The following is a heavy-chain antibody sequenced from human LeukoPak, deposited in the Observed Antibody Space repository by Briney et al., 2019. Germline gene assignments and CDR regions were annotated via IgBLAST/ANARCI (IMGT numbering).Heavy chain of an antibody. J-gene: IGHJ4*02. CDR3: AAYCGGDCPFDY. Sequence: SETLPLTCAVYGGSFSGYYWSWIRQPPGKGLEWIGEINHSGSTNYDPSLKSRVTISVDTSKNQFSLKLSSVTAADTAVYYCAAYCGGDCPFDYWGQGTLVTVSS. D-gene: IGHD2-21*02. V-gene: IGHV4-34*01. CDR1: GGSFSGYY. CDR2: INHSGST.